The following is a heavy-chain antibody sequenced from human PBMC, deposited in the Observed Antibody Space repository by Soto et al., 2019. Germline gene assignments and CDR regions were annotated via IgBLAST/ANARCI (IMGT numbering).Heavy chain of an antibody. CDR3: ARVKHSSGYYFDY. D-gene: IGHD3-22*01. CDR1: GYTFTSYA. J-gene: IGHJ4*02. CDR2: INAGNGNT. Sequence: ASVKVSCKASGYTFTSYAMHWVRQAPGQRLEWMGWINAGNGNTKYSQKFQGRVTITRDTSASTAYMELSSLRSEDTDVYYCARVKHSSGYYFDYWGQGTLVTVSS. V-gene: IGHV1-3*01.